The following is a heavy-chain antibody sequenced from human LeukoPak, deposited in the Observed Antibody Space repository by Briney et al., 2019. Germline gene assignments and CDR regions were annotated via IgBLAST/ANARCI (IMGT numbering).Heavy chain of an antibody. V-gene: IGHV4-59*01. CDR3: ATYDSNYTDAFDI. CDR2: IYYSGST. CDR1: GGSISSYY. D-gene: IGHD3-22*01. Sequence: PSETLSLTCTVSGGSISSYYWSWIRRPPGKGLEWIGYIYYSGSTNYNPSLKSRVTISVDTSKNQFSLKLSSVTAADTAVYYCATYDSNYTDAFDIWGQGTMVTVSS. J-gene: IGHJ3*02.